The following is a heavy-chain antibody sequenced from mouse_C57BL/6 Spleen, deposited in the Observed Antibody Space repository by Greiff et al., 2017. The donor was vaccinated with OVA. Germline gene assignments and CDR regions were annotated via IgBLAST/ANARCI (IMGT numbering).Heavy chain of an antibody. D-gene: IGHD2-1*01. Sequence: EVKLMESGGGLVKPGGSLKLSCAASGFTFSSYAMSWVRQTPEKRLEWVATISDGGSYTYYPDNVKGRFTISRDNAKNNLYLQMSHLKSEDTAMYYCAREGGEYGNPVSSYYFDYWGQGTTLTVSS. J-gene: IGHJ2*01. CDR2: ISDGGSYT. CDR3: AREGGEYGNPVSSYYFDY. V-gene: IGHV5-4*01. CDR1: GFTFSSYA.